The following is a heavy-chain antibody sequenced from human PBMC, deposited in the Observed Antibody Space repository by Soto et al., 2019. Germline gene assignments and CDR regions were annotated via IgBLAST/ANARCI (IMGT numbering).Heavy chain of an antibody. D-gene: IGHD3-3*01. J-gene: IGHJ6*02. V-gene: IGHV3-23*01. CDR3: VPYYDFWSGYWNGMDV. Sequence: PSETLSLTCTVSGGSISSSSYYWGWVRQAPGKGLEWVSAISGSGGSTYYADSVKGRFTISRDNSRNTLYLQMNSLRAEDTAVYYCVPYYDFWSGYWNGMDVWGQGTTVTVS. CDR2: ISGSGGST. CDR1: GGSISSSSYY.